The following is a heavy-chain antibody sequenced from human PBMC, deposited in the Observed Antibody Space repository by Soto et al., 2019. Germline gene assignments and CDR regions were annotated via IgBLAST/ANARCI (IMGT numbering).Heavy chain of an antibody. CDR1: GGSISSGDHY. CDR2: IYYRGNT. CDR3: ATSMARNYFVS. J-gene: IGHJ4*01. V-gene: IGHV4-30-4*01. Sequence: SEKLSDTCTVSGGSISSGDHYWSWIRQAPGKGPEWIGYIYYRGNTYYNPSLKSRLTIXXXXSXTXFXLXXXSVIXAVTAVYYCATSMARNYFVSLGHGTLVTVPS. D-gene: IGHD5-12*01.